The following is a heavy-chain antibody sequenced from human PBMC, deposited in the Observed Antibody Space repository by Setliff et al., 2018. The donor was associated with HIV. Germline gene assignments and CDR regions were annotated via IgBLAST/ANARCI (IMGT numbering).Heavy chain of an antibody. CDR1: GGSISSYY. V-gene: IGHV4-4*07. D-gene: IGHD2-8*02. CDR2: IYTSGST. J-gene: IGHJ6*03. CDR3: ARVSSTYWYSIFRNYYYHMDV. Sequence: SETLSLTCTVSGGSISSYYWSWIRQPAGKGLEWIGRIYTSGSTNYNPSLKSRVTISVDTSKTQLSLKLSSVTAADTAVYYCARVSSTYWYSIFRNYYYHMDVWGKGTTVTVSS.